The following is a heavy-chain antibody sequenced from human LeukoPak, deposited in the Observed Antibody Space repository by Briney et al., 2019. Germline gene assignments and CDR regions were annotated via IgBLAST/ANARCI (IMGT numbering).Heavy chain of an antibody. CDR3: ARVLSSSWYRGFDY. Sequence: GGSLRLSCVTSGFTFTNHWMSWVRQAPGKGLEWVANIREDGGHTNYVDSVKGRFTISRDNAKNSLFLQMNSLRAEDTALYYCARVLSSSWYRGFDYWGQGTLVTVSS. D-gene: IGHD6-13*01. V-gene: IGHV3-7*03. J-gene: IGHJ4*02. CDR1: GFTFTNHW. CDR2: IREDGGHT.